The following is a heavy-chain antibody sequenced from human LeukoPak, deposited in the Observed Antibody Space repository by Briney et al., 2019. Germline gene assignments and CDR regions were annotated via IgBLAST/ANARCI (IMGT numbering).Heavy chain of an antibody. CDR3: ARSGVPYYYDSSGYFHDY. CDR1: GFSFSSYG. V-gene: IGHV3-30*06. CDR2: IHSDVSSK. Sequence: GGSLRLSCAASGFSFSSYGMHWVRQAPGKGREWVAYIHSDVSSKYYADSVKGRFTISRDNSKNTLYLQMNSLRAEDTAVYYCARSGVPYYYDSSGYFHDYWGQGTLVTVSS. J-gene: IGHJ4*02. D-gene: IGHD3-22*01.